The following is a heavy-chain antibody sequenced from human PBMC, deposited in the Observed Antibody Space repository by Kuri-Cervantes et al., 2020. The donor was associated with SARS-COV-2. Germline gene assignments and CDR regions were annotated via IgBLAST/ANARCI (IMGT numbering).Heavy chain of an antibody. J-gene: IGHJ4*02. D-gene: IGHD5-24*01. CDR3: ALETFDY. CDR1: GFTVSSNY. Sequence: GESLKISCAASGFTVSSNYMSWVRQAPGKGLEWVSVIYSGGSTYYADSVKGRFTISRDNSRNTVYLQMNSLRTEDTAVYYCALETFDYWGQGTLVTVSS. CDR2: IYSGGST. V-gene: IGHV3-66*02.